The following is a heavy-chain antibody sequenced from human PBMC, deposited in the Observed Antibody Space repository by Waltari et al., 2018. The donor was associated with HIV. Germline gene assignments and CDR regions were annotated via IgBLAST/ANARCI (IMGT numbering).Heavy chain of an antibody. V-gene: IGHV7-4-1*02. CDR2: INTKTGNP. CDR3: VRSGVRELLD. J-gene: IGHJ4*02. D-gene: IGHD3-10*01. CDR1: GYTFTNHG. Sequence: QVQLVQSGSELKKPGASVMVSCKASGYTFTNHGINWVRQAPGQGHEWMGWINTKTGNPTYAKGFTGRLVFSLDTSITTAYLQIKSLQAEDTAIYYCVRSGVRELLDWGQGTLVTVSS.